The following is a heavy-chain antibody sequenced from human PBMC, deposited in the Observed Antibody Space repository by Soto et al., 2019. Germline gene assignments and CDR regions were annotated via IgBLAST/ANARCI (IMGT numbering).Heavy chain of an antibody. CDR2: IFPSGTT. CDR3: AKSRESDY. J-gene: IGHJ4*02. Sequence: SETLSLTCGVSGGSLSGATYSWNWIRQTPGKGLELIVYIFPSGTTYYNPSLRSRVTISVDVSKNQFTLSLRYLTASDTAVYYCAKSRESDYWSQGNLVTV. V-gene: IGHV4-30-2*01. CDR1: GGSLSGATYS.